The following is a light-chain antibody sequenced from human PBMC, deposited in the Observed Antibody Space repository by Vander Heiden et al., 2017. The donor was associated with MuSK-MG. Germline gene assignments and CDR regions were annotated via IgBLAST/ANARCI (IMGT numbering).Light chain of an antibody. V-gene: IGKV1-12*01. CDR1: QDISNW. J-gene: IGKJ2*01. CDR3: QQADSFPYT. Sequence: DIQMTHFPSSVSASVGDRVIITCRASQDISNWSAWYQQKPGKAPNLLIYGASSLQSGVPSRFSGSGSGTDFTLTISSLQPEDFATHYCQQADSFPYTFGQGTKLEIK. CDR2: GAS.